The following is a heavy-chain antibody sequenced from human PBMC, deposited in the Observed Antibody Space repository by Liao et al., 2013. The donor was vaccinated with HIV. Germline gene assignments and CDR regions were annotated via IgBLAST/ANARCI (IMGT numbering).Heavy chain of an antibody. CDR1: GGSISPYC. CDR2: SIPVGVP. D-gene: IGHD2-15*01. Sequence: QVQLQESGPGLVKPSETLSLTCTVSGGSISPYCWSWIRQPAGKGLEWTWGISIPVGVPPTTPPSKSRVTMSVATSKNQFSLNLSSVTAADTAVYYCARERRYCSGGSCYFDYWGQGTLVTRLL. J-gene: IGHJ4*02. CDR3: ARERRYCSGGSCYFDY. V-gene: IGHV4-4*07.